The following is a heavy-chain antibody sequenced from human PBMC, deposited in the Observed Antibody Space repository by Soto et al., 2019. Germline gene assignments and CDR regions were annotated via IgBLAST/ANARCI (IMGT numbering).Heavy chain of an antibody. V-gene: IGHV3-23*01. CDR1: GSTFSSYA. Sequence: PGGSLRLSCAASGSTFSSYAMSWVRQAPGKGLEWVSAISGSGGSTYYADSVKGRFTISRDNSKNTLYLQMNSLRAEDTAVYYCAKSTDIVLMVPFDYWGQGTLVTVSS. CDR3: AKSTDIVLMVPFDY. D-gene: IGHD2-8*01. J-gene: IGHJ4*02. CDR2: ISGSGGST.